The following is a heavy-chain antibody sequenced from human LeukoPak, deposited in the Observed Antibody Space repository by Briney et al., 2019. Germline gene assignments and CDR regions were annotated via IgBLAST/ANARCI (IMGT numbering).Heavy chain of an antibody. CDR3: ASPKENNDYYFDY. V-gene: IGHV1-69*13. CDR2: LIPLFGRA. J-gene: IGHJ4*02. Sequence: SVKVSCKASGCTFRHYALSWVRQAPGQGLEWMGGLIPLFGRAEYAQKCQGRVTIIADEATNTAYLELSSLTSDDTAIYYCASPKENNDYYFDYWGQGTLVTVST. CDR1: GCTFRHYA. D-gene: IGHD1/OR15-1a*01.